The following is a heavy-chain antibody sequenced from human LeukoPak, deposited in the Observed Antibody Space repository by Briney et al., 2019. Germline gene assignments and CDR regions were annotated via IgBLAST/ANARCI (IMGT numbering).Heavy chain of an antibody. CDR1: GFTFSIYW. CDR3: ARTPYGDYFDY. Sequence: GGSLRLSCAASGFTFSIYWMSWVRQAPGKGLEWVANINQDGSQKYYADSVKGRFTISRDNAKNSLYLQMNSLRAEDTAVYYCARTPYGDYFDYWGQGTLVTVSS. V-gene: IGHV3-7*01. CDR2: INQDGSQK. D-gene: IGHD4-17*01. J-gene: IGHJ4*02.